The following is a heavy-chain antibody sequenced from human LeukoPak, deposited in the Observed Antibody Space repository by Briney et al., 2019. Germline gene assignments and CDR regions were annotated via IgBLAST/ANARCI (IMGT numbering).Heavy chain of an antibody. CDR3: AKTSVGEGRIIGSGYFDN. D-gene: IGHD2-15*01. CDR1: GFTFSNHA. Sequence: GGSLRLSCAASGFTFSNHAMNWVRQAPGKGLEWVSIMSGSGTVTYYADSVKGRFTISRDNSKNTLFLQMNSLRAEDTAIYYCAKTSVGEGRIIGSGYFDNWGQGTLVTVS. CDR2: MSGSGTVT. J-gene: IGHJ4*02. V-gene: IGHV3-23*01.